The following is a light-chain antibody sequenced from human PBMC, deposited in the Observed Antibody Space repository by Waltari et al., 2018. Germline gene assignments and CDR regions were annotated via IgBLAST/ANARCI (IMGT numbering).Light chain of an antibody. Sequence: SYVLTQPPSVSVAPGESARITCGGNNIGTKSVHWYQQKPGQAPGLVIYSVSDRPSGLPERFSGANSGNTATLTISRVEAGDEADYYCQVWEISRDHYVFGSGTEVTVL. CDR1: NIGTKS. CDR3: QVWEISRDHYV. CDR2: SVS. J-gene: IGLJ1*01. V-gene: IGLV3-21*01.